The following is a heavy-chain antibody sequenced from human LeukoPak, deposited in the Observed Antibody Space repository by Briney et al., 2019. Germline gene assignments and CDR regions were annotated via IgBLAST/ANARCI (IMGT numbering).Heavy chain of an antibody. CDR3: ARVSGYCSGGSCYDY. V-gene: IGHV1-46*01. D-gene: IGHD2-15*01. CDR1: GGTFSSYA. J-gene: IGHJ4*02. CDR2: INPSGGST. Sequence: ASVKVSCKASGGTFSSYAISWVRQAPGQGLEWMGIINPSGGSTSYAQKFQGRVTMTRDMSTSTVYMELSSLRSEDTAVYYCARVSGYCSGGSCYDYWGQGTLVTVSS.